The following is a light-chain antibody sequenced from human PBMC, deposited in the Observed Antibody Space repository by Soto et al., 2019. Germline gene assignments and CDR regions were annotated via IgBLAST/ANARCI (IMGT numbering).Light chain of an antibody. CDR2: DVS. J-gene: IGLJ3*02. CDR1: SSDVGAYHS. Sequence: QSVLTQPASVSGSPGQSFTIPCTGSSSDVGAYHSVSWYQQHPGKAPKLIIFDVSNRPSGVSNRFSGSKSGNTASLTISGLQPEDEADYYCSSFTDTGTVMFGGGTKVTVL. V-gene: IGLV2-14*03. CDR3: SSFTDTGTVM.